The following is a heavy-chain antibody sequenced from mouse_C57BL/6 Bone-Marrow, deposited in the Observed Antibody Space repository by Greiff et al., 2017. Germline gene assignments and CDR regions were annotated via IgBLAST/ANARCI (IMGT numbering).Heavy chain of an antibody. CDR2: IHPNRGST. Sequence: QVQLQQPGAELVKPGASVKLSCKASGYTFTSSWMHWVKQRPGQGLEWIGMIHPNRGSTNYNEKVKSKATLTVDKASSTAYMQLSSLTSEDSAVYYWARVRSYGDWGQGTTLTGAS. CDR3: ARVRSYGD. V-gene: IGHV1-64*01. CDR1: GYTFTSSW. D-gene: IGHD1-1*01. J-gene: IGHJ2*01.